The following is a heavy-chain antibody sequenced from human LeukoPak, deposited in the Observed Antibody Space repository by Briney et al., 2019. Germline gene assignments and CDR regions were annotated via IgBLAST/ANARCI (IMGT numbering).Heavy chain of an antibody. CDR1: GYTFTGYW. J-gene: IGHJ5*02. CDR2: ISPSGGST. Sequence: GASVKLSCKAFGYTFTGYWMHWVRQAPGQGPEWMGVISPSGGSTIYAQKFKGRVTLTRDMSTSTDYLELSSLRSEDTAVYYCARIAAALNWFDPWGQGTLVTVSS. CDR3: ARIAAALNWFDP. D-gene: IGHD6-13*01. V-gene: IGHV1-46*01.